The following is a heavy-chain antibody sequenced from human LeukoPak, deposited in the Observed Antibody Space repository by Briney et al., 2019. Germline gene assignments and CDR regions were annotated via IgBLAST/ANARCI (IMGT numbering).Heavy chain of an antibody. D-gene: IGHD5-18*01. V-gene: IGHV3-7*01. Sequence: GGSLRLSCAASGFSLSGYWMTWVRQAPGKGLEWVARLHADGVEQNYVDSVTGRFTMSRDNAKISLDLQMNSLRVEDTAVYYCARGGYSFDYLGQGTLVVVST. CDR2: LHADGVEQ. CDR1: GFSLSGYW. CDR3: ARGGYSFDY. J-gene: IGHJ4*02.